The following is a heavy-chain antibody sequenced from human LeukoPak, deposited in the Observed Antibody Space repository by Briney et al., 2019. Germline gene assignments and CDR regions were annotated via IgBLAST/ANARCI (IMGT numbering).Heavy chain of an antibody. CDR3: ARAGSWFDP. J-gene: IGHJ5*02. Sequence: SVKVSCKXSGGTFSSYTISWVRQAPGQGLEWMGRIIPILGIANYAQKFQGRVTITADKSTSTAYMELSSLRSEDTTVYYCARAGSWFDPWGQGTLVTVSS. CDR2: IIPILGIA. CDR1: GGTFSSYT. V-gene: IGHV1-69*02.